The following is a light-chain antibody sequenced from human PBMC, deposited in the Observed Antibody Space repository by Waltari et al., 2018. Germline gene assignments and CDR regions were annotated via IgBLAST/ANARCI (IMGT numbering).Light chain of an antibody. CDR2: AAS. Sequence: DIQMTQSPSSLSPSVGDRVILTCRESQAISTFLAWFQLKPGKAPKSLIYAASTLQTGVSSNFSGSGSGTDFTLTISSLQPGDCATYYCQQYSTFPPTFGGGTRVEI. J-gene: IGKJ4*01. V-gene: IGKV1-16*02. CDR1: QAISTF. CDR3: QQYSTFPPT.